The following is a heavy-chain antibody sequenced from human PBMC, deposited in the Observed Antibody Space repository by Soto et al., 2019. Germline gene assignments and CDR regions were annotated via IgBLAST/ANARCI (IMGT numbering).Heavy chain of an antibody. CDR1: GFTFSNYG. CDR3: AKSRDAYNFYFYYGMDV. D-gene: IGHD1-1*01. J-gene: IGHJ6*02. CDR2: ILYDGSNK. V-gene: IGHV3-30*18. Sequence: GGSLRLSCAASGFTFSNYGMHWVRQTPGKGLEWVALILYDGSNKYYADSVKGRFTISRDNSKNTLYLQVSSLRAEDTAVYYCAKSRDAYNFYFYYGMDVWGQGTSVTVSS.